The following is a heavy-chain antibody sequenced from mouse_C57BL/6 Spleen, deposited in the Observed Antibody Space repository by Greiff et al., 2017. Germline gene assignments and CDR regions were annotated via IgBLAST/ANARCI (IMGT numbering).Heavy chain of an antibody. CDR1: GFNIKDYY. Sequence: EVQLQQSGAELVRPGASVKLSCTASGFNIKDYYMHWVKQRPEQGLEWIGRIDPEDGDTEYDPKFQGKATMTADTSSNTAYLQLSSLTSEDTAVYYCTISITTVVKKDYWGQGTSVTVSS. CDR2: IDPEDGDT. V-gene: IGHV14-1*01. CDR3: TISITTVVKKDY. J-gene: IGHJ4*01. D-gene: IGHD1-1*01.